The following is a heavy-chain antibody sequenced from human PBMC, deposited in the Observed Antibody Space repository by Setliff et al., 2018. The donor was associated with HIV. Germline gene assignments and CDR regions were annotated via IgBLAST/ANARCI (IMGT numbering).Heavy chain of an antibody. J-gene: IGHJ4*02. V-gene: IGHV1-2*02. CDR2: INPNNGDT. D-gene: IGHD6-19*01. CDR3: ARDEVIEVAGDFDN. CDR1: GYTFTGYY. Sequence: ASVKVSCKASGYTFTGYYVHWVRQAPGQGLEWMGWINPNNGDTNYAQKFQGRVTMTRDTSISTAYMELSRLRSDDTAVYYCARDEVIEVAGDFDNWGQGTLVTVSS.